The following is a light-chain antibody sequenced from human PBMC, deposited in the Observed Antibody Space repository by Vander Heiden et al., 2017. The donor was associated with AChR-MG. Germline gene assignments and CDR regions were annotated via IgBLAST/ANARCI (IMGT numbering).Light chain of an antibody. CDR2: LNSDGSH. Sequence: QLVLTQSPSASASLGASVKLTCTLSSGHTNYAIAWHQQQPQKGPRYLMSLNSDGSHSKGDGIPDRFSGSSSGAERYLTISSLQSEDEADYYCQTWGTGGVFGGGTKLT. J-gene: IGLJ3*02. CDR3: QTWGTGGV. CDR1: SGHTNYA. V-gene: IGLV4-69*01.